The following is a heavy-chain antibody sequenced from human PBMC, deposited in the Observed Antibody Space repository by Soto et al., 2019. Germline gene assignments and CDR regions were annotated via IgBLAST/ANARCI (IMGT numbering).Heavy chain of an antibody. J-gene: IGHJ5*02. CDR2: IFPGASDV. D-gene: IGHD3-10*01. Sequence: GEALEISRKRSGYSITGHSSGFVRQTPGKGLEWMGIIFPGASDVRYSPSLQGKVTISADKSINTAYWQWSSLNASDTAIYSCARQRDYRGWFDPWGQGTRVTVSS. V-gene: IGHV5-51*01. CDR1: GYSITGHS. CDR3: ARQRDYRGWFDP.